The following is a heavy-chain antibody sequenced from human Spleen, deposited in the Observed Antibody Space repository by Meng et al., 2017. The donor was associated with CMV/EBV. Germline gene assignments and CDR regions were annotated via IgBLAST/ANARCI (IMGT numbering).Heavy chain of an antibody. CDR3: STLNIAAAGNIRSAFDI. J-gene: IGHJ3*02. CDR2: ISWNSGDI. CDR1: GFTIGYYA. D-gene: IGHD6-13*01. V-gene: IGHV3-9*01. Sequence: SLKISSAGSGFTIGYYAMHWVRQPPGKGLEWVSSISWNSGDIAYADSVKGRFTISRDNAKNSLFLQMNSLRAQDTDLYYCSTLNIAAAGNIRSAFDIWGQGAMVTVSS.